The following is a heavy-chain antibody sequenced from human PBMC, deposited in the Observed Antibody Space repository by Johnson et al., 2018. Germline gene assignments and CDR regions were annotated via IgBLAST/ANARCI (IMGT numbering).Heavy chain of an antibody. CDR3: AKDLFGADYYDSSGYPEYFQH. J-gene: IGHJ1*01. CDR1: GFTFSSYA. Sequence: VQLVESGGGLVQPGGSLRLSCAASGFTFSSYAMSWVRQAPGKGLEWVSAISGSGGSTYYADSVKGRFTISRDNSKNTLYLQMNSRRAEDTAVYYCAKDLFGADYYDSSGYPEYFQHWGQGTLVTVSS. V-gene: IGHV3-23*04. D-gene: IGHD3-22*01. CDR2: ISGSGGST.